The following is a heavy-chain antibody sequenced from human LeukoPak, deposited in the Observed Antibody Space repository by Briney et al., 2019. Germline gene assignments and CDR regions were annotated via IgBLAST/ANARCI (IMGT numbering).Heavy chain of an antibody. D-gene: IGHD2-15*01. CDR1: GYIFTTYD. Sequence: WASVKVSCKASGYIFTTYDISWVRQAPGQGLEGMGWINTHTGSTNYAQNLQGRVTMTTDTSTSTAYMELRSLGSDDTAVYYCARGPGGCSGGSCYHDYWGQGNVVIVSS. CDR2: INTHTGST. CDR3: ARGPGGCSGGSCYHDY. V-gene: IGHV1-18*01. J-gene: IGHJ4*02.